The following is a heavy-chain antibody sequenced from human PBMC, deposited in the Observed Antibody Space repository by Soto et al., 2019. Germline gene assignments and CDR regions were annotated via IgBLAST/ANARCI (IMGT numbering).Heavy chain of an antibody. D-gene: IGHD6-19*01. Sequence: EVQLLESGGGLVQPGGSLRLSCAASGFTFSSYAMSWVRQAPGKGLEWVSAISGSGGSTYYADSVKGRFTISRDNSKNPLYLQMNSLRAEDTAVYYCAKNYVVAGTFGWFGWFDPWGQGTLVTVSS. CDR1: GFTFSSYA. CDR2: ISGSGGST. CDR3: AKNYVVAGTFGWFGWFDP. V-gene: IGHV3-23*01. J-gene: IGHJ5*02.